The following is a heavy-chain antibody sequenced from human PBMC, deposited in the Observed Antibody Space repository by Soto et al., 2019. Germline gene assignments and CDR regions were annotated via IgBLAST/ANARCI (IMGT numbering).Heavy chain of an antibody. D-gene: IGHD2-15*01. CDR1: GGPFSSYA. CDR2: IIPIFGTA. J-gene: IGHJ4*02. CDR3: ARDPSYCSGGSCYVDYFDY. V-gene: IGHV1-69*05. Sequence: GASVKVSCKASGGPFSSYAISWVRQAPGQGLEWMGGIIPIFGTANYAQKFQGRVTMTRNTSISTAYMELSSLRSEDTAVYYCARDPSYCSGGSCYVDYFDYWGQGTLVTVSS.